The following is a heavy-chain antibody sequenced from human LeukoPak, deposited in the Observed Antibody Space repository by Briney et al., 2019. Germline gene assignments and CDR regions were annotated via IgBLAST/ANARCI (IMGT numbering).Heavy chain of an antibody. J-gene: IGHJ5*02. CDR1: GFTFSSYS. CDR3: ARTAAAGEDWFDP. Sequence: NPGGSLRLSCAASGFTFSSYSMNWVRQAPGKGLEWVSSITASSTAIYYADSVKGRFTISRDNAKNSLYLQMNSLRAEDTAVYYCARTAAAGEDWFDPWGQGTLVTVSS. V-gene: IGHV3-21*01. CDR2: ITASSTAI. D-gene: IGHD6-25*01.